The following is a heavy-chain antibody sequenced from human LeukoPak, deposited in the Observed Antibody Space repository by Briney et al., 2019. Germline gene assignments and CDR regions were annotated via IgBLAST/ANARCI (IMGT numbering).Heavy chain of an antibody. D-gene: IGHD1-20*01. J-gene: IGHJ5*02. Sequence: GGSLRLSCAASGFTFSSYVMLWVRQAPGMGLEYVSSIDPDGETSYYANSVKGRLTISRDNSNNMLYLHMGSLTSEDMAVYYCAAQGGLTGAYDPWGQGTLVTVSS. CDR1: GFTFSSYV. CDR3: AAQGGLTGAYDP. V-gene: IGHV3-64*01. CDR2: IDPDGETS.